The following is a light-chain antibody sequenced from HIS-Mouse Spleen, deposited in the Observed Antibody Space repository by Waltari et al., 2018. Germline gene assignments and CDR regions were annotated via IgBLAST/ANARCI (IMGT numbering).Light chain of an antibody. V-gene: IGKV3-20*01. Sequence: EIVLTQSPGTLSLSPGERATLSCRASQSVRSSYLAWYQQKPGQAPRLLIYGPSSRATGIPDRFSGSGSGTDFTLTISRLEPEDFAVYYCQQYGSSPLTFGGGTKVEIK. J-gene: IGKJ4*01. CDR1: QSVRSSY. CDR3: QQYGSSPLT. CDR2: GPS.